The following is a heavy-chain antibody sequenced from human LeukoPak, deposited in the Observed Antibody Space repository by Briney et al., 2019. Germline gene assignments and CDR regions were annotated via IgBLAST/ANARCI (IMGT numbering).Heavy chain of an antibody. CDR2: INHSGRT. CDR3: ASPLGYCSDSRCPQSWFDP. V-gene: IGHV4-34*01. D-gene: IGHD2-15*01. Sequence: AETLSLTCAVSGGSFSGYYGTWIRQPPGKGLEWIGEINHSGRTNYNPSLKSRVIMSVDTSKNQFSLKLSSVTAADTAVYYCASPLGYCSDSRCPQSWFDPWGQGTLVTVSS. CDR1: GGSFSGYY. J-gene: IGHJ5*02.